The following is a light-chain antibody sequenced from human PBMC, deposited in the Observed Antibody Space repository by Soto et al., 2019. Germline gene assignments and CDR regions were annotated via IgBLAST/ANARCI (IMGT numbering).Light chain of an antibody. V-gene: IGKV4-1*01. CDR3: QQYYSNPFT. CDR1: KSVVYSNNKNY. Sequence: DSVMTQSPDALAVSLGERATINCKSSKSVVYSNNKNYLAWYQQKPGQPPKLLIYWASTRESGVPDRFSGSGSGTDFALTISSLQAEDVAVYYCQQYYSNPFTFGGGTKVDIK. CDR2: WAS. J-gene: IGKJ4*01.